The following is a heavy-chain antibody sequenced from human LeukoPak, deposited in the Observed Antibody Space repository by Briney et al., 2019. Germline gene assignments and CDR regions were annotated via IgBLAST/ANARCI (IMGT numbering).Heavy chain of an antibody. CDR1: GFTFDDYA. V-gene: IGHV3-9*01. D-gene: IGHD5-12*01. CDR2: ISWNSGSI. Sequence: PGGSLRLSCAASGFTFDDYAMHWVRQAPGKGLEWVSGISWNSGSIGYADSVKGRFTIFRDNAKNSLYLQMNSLRAEDTALYYCAKDLGYSGYDSIFDYWGQGTLVTVSS. CDR3: AKDLGYSGYDSIFDY. J-gene: IGHJ4*02.